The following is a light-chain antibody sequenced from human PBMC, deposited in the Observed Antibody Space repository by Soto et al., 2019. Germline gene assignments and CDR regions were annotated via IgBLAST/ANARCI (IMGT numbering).Light chain of an antibody. CDR3: QQYIDWPLT. J-gene: IGKJ4*01. V-gene: IGKV3-15*01. CDR2: GAS. Sequence: IMMTQSPATLSVSPGERATLSCRASQSVTSSLAWYQQEPGQAPRLLIYGASTRATGIPARFSGSGSGTEFTLTISSLQSEDFTVYYCQQYIDWPLTFGGGTKVDI. CDR1: QSVTSS.